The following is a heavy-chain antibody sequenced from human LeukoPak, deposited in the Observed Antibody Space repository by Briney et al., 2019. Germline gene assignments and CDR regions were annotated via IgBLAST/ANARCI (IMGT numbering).Heavy chain of an antibody. V-gene: IGHV3-74*01. CDR2: LGTDGTYT. Sequence: GWSLRLSCAASGFNLRDYWMHWVRQAPGKGLVWVSRLGTDGTYTNYADSVTGRFTISRDNAKNTLYLQMDSLRAEDTSFYYCVRDPSNSGNWFDLWGQGTLVTVSS. CDR1: GFNLRDYW. D-gene: IGHD4-11*01. CDR3: VRDPSNSGNWFDL. J-gene: IGHJ5*02.